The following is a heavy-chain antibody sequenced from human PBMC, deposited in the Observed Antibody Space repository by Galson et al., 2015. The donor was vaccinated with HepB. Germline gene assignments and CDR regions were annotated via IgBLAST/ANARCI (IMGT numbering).Heavy chain of an antibody. CDR3: ARGDDFWSGLTNWFDP. V-gene: IGHV1-8*02. CDR1: GYTFTSYG. Sequence: SVKVSCKASGYTFTSYGISWVRQATGQGLEWMGWMNPNSGNTGYAQKFQGRATMTRNTSISTAYMELSSLRSEDTAVYYCARGDDFWSGLTNWFDPWGQGTLVTVSS. J-gene: IGHJ5*02. D-gene: IGHD3-3*01. CDR2: MNPNSGNT.